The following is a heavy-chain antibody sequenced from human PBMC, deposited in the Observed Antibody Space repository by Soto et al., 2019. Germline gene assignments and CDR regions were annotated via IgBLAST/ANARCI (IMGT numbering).Heavy chain of an antibody. CDR3: ARDGPMDRAFDI. J-gene: IGHJ3*02. CDR1: GYTFTSYG. D-gene: IGHD3-10*01. V-gene: IGHV1-18*01. Sequence: ASVKVSCKASGYTFTSYGISWLRQAPGQGLEWMGWISAYDGNTNYAQKLQGRVTMTTDTSTSTAYMELRSLRSDDTAVYYCARDGPMDRAFDIWGQGTMVTVSS. CDR2: ISAYDGNT.